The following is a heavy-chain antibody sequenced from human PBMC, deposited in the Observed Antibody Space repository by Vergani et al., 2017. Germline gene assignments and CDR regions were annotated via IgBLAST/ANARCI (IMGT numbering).Heavy chain of an antibody. CDR3: ARDYSNNNYFDP. Sequence: QVQLVQSGAEVKKPGASVKVSCEASGYSFTSHDIYWVRQAPGQGLEWMGWMSTDSGNRGFAQNFKGRISMTRNTSINTAYMELSSLTSEDTAIYYCARDYSNNNYFDPWGQGTLVTVSS. D-gene: IGHD4-11*01. V-gene: IGHV1-8*01. J-gene: IGHJ5*02. CDR2: MSTDSGNR. CDR1: GYSFTSHD.